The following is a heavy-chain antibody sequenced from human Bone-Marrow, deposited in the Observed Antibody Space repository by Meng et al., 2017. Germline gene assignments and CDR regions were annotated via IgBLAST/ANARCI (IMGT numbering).Heavy chain of an antibody. J-gene: IGHJ4*02. CDR3: ARKGATENFDY. CDR1: GYSISSNNW. V-gene: IGHV4-28*01. D-gene: IGHD5-12*01. Sequence: QVQLQESGPGLVEPSDTLSLTCAVSGYSISSNNWWGWIRQPPGKGLEWIGYIFHTGRTYYNPSLKSRVTMSVDTSKNELSLNLISVTAVDTAVYFCARKGATENFDYWGQGILVTVLL. CDR2: IFHTGRT.